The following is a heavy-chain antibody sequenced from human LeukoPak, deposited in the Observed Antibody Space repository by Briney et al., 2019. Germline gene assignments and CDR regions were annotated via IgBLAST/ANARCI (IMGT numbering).Heavy chain of an antibody. Sequence: ASVKVSRKASGYTFTDYYIHWVRQAPGQGLEWMGWINPNSGGTNYAQNFQGRVTMTRDTSISAASMELSRLRSDDTAVYYCARRVMITFRGVNTNWFDPWGQGTLVTVSS. D-gene: IGHD3-16*01. CDR3: ARRVMITFRGVNTNWFDP. CDR2: INPNSGGT. CDR1: GYTFTDYY. V-gene: IGHV1-2*02. J-gene: IGHJ5*02.